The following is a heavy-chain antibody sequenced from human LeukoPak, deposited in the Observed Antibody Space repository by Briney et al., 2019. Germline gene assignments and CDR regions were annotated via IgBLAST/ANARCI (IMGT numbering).Heavy chain of an antibody. CDR1: GFTFSSYS. J-gene: IGHJ3*02. CDR3: ARDHKLGDAFDI. D-gene: IGHD6-13*01. CDR2: ISSSSSYI. Sequence: GGSLRLSCAASGFTFSSYSMNWVRQAPGKGLEWVSSISSSSSYIYYADSVKGRFTISRDNAKNSLYLQMNGLRAEDTAVYYCARDHKLGDAFDIWGQGTMVTVSS. V-gene: IGHV3-21*01.